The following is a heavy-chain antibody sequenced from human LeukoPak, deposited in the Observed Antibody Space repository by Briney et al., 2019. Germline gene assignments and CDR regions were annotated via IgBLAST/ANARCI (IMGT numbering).Heavy chain of an antibody. D-gene: IGHD3-3*01. CDR2: ISAYNGNT. J-gene: IGHJ4*02. CDR3: ARVNYFWSGYPLGY. Sequence: ASVKVSRKASGSTFTSYGNSRVRQAPGQGLEWMGWISAYNGNTNYAQKLQGRVTMTTDTSTSTAYMELRSLRSDDTAVYYCARVNYFWSGYPLGYWGQGTLVTVSS. CDR1: GSTFTSYG. V-gene: IGHV1-18*01.